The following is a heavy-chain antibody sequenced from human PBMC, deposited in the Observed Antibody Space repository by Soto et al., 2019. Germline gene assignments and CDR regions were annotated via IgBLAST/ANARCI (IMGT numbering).Heavy chain of an antibody. D-gene: IGHD3-16*02. Sequence: GGSLRLSCAASGFPFSNYAMTWVRQAPGKGLEWVSGISGSTGHAFYADSVKDRFTISRDNSKNTLYLQMDSLRAEDTAVYCCAKAPSEYIWGSYLRYYEYWGQGTLVTVSS. V-gene: IGHV3-23*01. CDR2: ISGSTGHA. CDR3: AKAPSEYIWGSYLRYYEY. CDR1: GFPFSNYA. J-gene: IGHJ4*02.